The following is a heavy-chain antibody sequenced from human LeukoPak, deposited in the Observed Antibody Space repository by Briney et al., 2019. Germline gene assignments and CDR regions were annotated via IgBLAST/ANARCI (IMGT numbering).Heavy chain of an antibody. V-gene: IGHV3-7*01. CDR3: ARWVSQYYFDY. Sequence: GGSLRLSCEASGFTLNYYWMSCVRQAPGKGLEWVANINQDGSEKYFVDSVKGRFTISRDNAQNSVFLQMDRLRVDDTAVYYCARWVSQYYFDYWGQGTHVTVSS. J-gene: IGHJ4*02. CDR1: GFTLNYYW. D-gene: IGHD2-21*01. CDR2: INQDGSEK.